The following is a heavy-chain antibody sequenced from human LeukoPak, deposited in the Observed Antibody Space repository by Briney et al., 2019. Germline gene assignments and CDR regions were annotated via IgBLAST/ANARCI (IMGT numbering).Heavy chain of an antibody. J-gene: IGHJ4*02. D-gene: IGHD6-13*01. CDR2: IIPIFGIA. CDR1: GGTFSSYA. V-gene: IGHV1-69*04. CDR3: ARRRQAGREQLEY. Sequence: ASVKVSCKASGGTFSSYAISWVRQAPGQGLEWMGRIIPIFGIANYAQKFQGRVTITADKSTSTAYMELSRLRSDDTAVYYCARRRQAGREQLEYWGQGTLVTVSS.